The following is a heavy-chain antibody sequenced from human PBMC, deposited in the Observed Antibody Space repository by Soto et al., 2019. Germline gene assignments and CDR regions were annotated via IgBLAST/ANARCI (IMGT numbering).Heavy chain of an antibody. D-gene: IGHD2-15*01. Sequence: PSETLSLTCTVSGGSISSGGYYWSWIRQHPGKGLEWIGYIYYSGSTYYNPSLKSRVTISVDTSKNQFSLKLSSVTAADTAVYYCAGASSRVSSVVAAYWGQGTLVTVSS. CDR1: GGSISSGGYY. CDR2: IYYSGST. CDR3: AGASSRVSSVVAAY. V-gene: IGHV4-31*03. J-gene: IGHJ4*02.